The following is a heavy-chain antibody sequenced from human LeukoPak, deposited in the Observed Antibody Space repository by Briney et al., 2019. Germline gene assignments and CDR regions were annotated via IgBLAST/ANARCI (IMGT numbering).Heavy chain of an antibody. V-gene: IGHV1-3*01. Sequence: ASVKVSCKASGYTFTSYAMHWVRQAPGRRLEWMGWINAGNGNTKYSQKFQGRVTITRDTSASTAYMELSSLRSEDTAVYYCARDPDPYQLLPVRWFDPWGQGTLVTVSS. CDR3: ARDPDPYQLLPVRWFDP. D-gene: IGHD2-2*01. J-gene: IGHJ5*02. CDR2: INAGNGNT. CDR1: GYTFTSYA.